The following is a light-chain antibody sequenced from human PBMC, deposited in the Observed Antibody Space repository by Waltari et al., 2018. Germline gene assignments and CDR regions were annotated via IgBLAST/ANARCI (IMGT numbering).Light chain of an antibody. V-gene: IGKV1-33*01. J-gene: IGKJ3*01. CDR3: QQYDNVPFT. CDR2: DAS. CDR1: QDISNY. Sequence: DIQMTQSPSSLSASVGDRVTITCQASQDISNYLNWFQQKAGKAPKLMIYDASNLETGVPSRFSGSGSVTDFTFTITSLQPEDIAAYYCQQYDNVPFTFGPGTKVDLK.